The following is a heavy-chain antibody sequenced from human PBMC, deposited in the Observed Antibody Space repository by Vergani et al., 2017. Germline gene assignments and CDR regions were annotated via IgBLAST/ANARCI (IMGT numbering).Heavy chain of an antibody. Sequence: EVQLVQSGAEVKKPGESLKISCKGSGYSFTSYWIGWVRQLPGKGLEWMGIIYPGDSDTRYSASFQGQVPISADKAISTAYLQWRSLKASDTAMYYCASHYCSSTSCFHGAFDIWGQGTMVTVSS. CDR3: ASHYCSSTSCFHGAFDI. D-gene: IGHD2-2*01. J-gene: IGHJ3*02. V-gene: IGHV5-51*03. CDR1: GYSFTSYW. CDR2: IYPGDSDT.